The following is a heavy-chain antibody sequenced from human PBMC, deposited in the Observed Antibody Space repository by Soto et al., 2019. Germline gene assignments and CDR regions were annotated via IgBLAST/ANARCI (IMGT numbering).Heavy chain of an antibody. Sequence: GGCLRRSCEVPGFSLSDYGFHWVRQGPGKGLERVARISYDGSDRYYRDSVQGRFTISRHDSNTPVFLQMNSLRTEHTALYSCARSNYCNGGRCYPQYCRPVTLVTSSS. CDR1: GFSLSDYG. CDR3: ARSNYCNGGRCYPQY. J-gene: IGHJ4*02. CDR2: ISYDGSDR. D-gene: IGHD2-15*01. V-gene: IGHV3-30*03.